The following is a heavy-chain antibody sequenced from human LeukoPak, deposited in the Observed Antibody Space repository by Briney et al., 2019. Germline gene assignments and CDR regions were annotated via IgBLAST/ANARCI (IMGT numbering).Heavy chain of an antibody. CDR3: AKDSRRYCSSTSCSYFDY. V-gene: IGHV3-9*03. D-gene: IGHD2-2*01. CDR2: ISWNSGSI. Sequence: GRSLRLSCAASGFTFDDYAMHWVRQAPGKGLEWVSGISWNSGSIGYADSVKGRFTISRDNAKNSLYLQMNSLRAEDMALYYCAKDSRRYCSSTSCSYFDYWGQGTLVTV. J-gene: IGHJ4*02. CDR1: GFTFDDYA.